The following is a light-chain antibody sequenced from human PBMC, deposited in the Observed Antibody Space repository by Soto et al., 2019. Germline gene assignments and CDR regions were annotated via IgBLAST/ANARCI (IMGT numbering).Light chain of an antibody. CDR3: QQYNSYSWT. CDR1: QSISSW. Sequence: DIQMTQSPSTLSASVGDRVTITCRASQSISSWLAWYQQKPGKAPKLLIYDASSLDCGVPSRFSGCGSGTEFTLAISSLQPDDFATYYCQQYNSYSWTFGQGTKVEIK. J-gene: IGKJ1*01. V-gene: IGKV1-5*01. CDR2: DAS.